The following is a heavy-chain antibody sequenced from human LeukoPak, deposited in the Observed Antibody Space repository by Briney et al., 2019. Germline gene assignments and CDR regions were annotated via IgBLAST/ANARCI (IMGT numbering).Heavy chain of an antibody. CDR2: IYYSGST. Sequence: SETLSLTCTVSGGSISSYYWSWIRQPPGKGLEWIGYIYYSGSTNYNPSLKSRVTISVDTSKNQFSLKLSSVTTADTAVYYCARLRQLVLEGTIIGYYYYGMDVWGQGTTVTVSS. CDR1: GGSISSYY. CDR3: ARLRQLVLEGTIIGYYYYGMDV. V-gene: IGHV4-59*08. D-gene: IGHD6-13*01. J-gene: IGHJ6*02.